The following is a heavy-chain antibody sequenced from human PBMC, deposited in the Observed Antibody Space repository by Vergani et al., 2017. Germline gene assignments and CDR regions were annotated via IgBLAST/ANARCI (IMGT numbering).Heavy chain of an antibody. D-gene: IGHD6-13*01. CDR1: CGSISSVSHY. J-gene: IGHJ6*02. Sequence: QVQLQESGPGLVRPSQTLSLTCTVSCGSISSVSHYWSRFRPPAGTGLEWIGRFYTGGGISYNPSLKSRVTISVDTSQNQFSLQLSSVTAADTAVYYCARDPLYSTTWPFLLRDMDVWGQGTTVTVSS. V-gene: IGHV4-61*02. CDR2: FYTGGGI. CDR3: ARDPLYSTTWPFLLRDMDV.